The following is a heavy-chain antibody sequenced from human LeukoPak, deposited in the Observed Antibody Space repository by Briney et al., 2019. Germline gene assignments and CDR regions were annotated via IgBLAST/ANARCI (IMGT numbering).Heavy chain of an antibody. V-gene: IGHV3-23*01. J-gene: IGHJ4*02. CDR3: AKEGPLYDTLPYTPGY. CDR1: GFTFSSYA. Sequence: GGSLRLSCAASGFTFSSYAMSWVRQAPGKGLEWVSAISGSGGSTYYADSVKGRFTISRDNSKNTLYLQMNSLRAEDTAVYYCAKEGPLYDTLPYTPGYWGQGTLVTVSS. CDR2: ISGSGGST. D-gene: IGHD3-22*01.